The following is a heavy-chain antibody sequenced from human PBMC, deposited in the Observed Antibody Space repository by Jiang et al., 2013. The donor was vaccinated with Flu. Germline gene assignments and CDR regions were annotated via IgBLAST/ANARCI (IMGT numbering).Heavy chain of an antibody. CDR1: GFSLSTSGVG. V-gene: IGHV2-5*01. CDR2: IYWNDDK. J-gene: IGHJ4*02. Sequence: KPTQTLTLTCTFSGFSLSTSGVGVGWIRQPPGKALEWLALIYWNDDKRYSPSLKSRLTITKDTSKNQVVLTMTNMDPVDTATYYCAHTREGYCGGTSCLSFFDYWGQGTLVTVSS. CDR3: AHTREGYCGGTSCLSFFDY. D-gene: IGHD2-15*01.